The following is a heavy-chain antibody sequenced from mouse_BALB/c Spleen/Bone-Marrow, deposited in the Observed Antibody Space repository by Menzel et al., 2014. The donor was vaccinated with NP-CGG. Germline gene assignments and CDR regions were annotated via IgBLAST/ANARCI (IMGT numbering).Heavy chain of an antibody. CDR1: GYTFDYYT. Sequence: VQLQQSGAELARPGASVKMSCKASGYTFDYYTVQWVKQRPGQSLEWIGYINPSSGYTNYNQKFKDKATLTADKSSSTAYMQLSSLTSEDSAVYYCAREVYGSWFAYWGQGTLVTVSA. CDR2: INPSSGYT. V-gene: IGHV1-4*01. J-gene: IGHJ3*01. D-gene: IGHD2-2*01. CDR3: AREVYGSWFAY.